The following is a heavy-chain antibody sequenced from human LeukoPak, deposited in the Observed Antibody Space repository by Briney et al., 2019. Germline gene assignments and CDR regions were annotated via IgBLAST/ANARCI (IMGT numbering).Heavy chain of an antibody. CDR3: TRDWPTDRFGELIGDAFDI. D-gene: IGHD3-10*01. J-gene: IGHJ3*02. CDR2: IKQDGSEK. V-gene: IGHV3-7*01. CDR1: GFSFSSYW. Sequence: GGSLRLSCAASGFSFSSYWMSWVRQAPGKGLEWVANIKQDGSEKYYVDSVKGRFTISRDNAKNSLYLQMNSLRAEDTAVYYCTRDWPTDRFGELIGDAFDIWGQGTMVTVSS.